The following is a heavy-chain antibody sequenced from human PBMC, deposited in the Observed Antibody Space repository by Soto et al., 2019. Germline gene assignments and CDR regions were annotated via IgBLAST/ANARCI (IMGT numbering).Heavy chain of an antibody. Sequence: AGSLILSCASSGLTFCSNVIAWVRQAPGKGLEWVTYITYGGSKKYYGDSVKGRFSISRDNSKNTVYLQMTSLRVEDKAVYYCAKGRDMEVWGQGNTVTGS. V-gene: IGHV3-30*18. J-gene: IGHJ6*02. CDR1: GLTFCSNV. CDR2: ITYGGSKK. CDR3: AKGRDMEV.